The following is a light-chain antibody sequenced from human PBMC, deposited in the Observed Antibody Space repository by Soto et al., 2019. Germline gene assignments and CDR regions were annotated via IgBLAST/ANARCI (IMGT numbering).Light chain of an antibody. CDR1: QGISNY. J-gene: IGKJ4*01. CDR3: QKYNSAPLT. CDR2: AAS. Sequence: DIQMTQSPSSLAASVGDIVTITCRASQGISNYLAWYQQKPGNVPKLLIYAASTFQSGVPSRFSGSGSGTDFTLTISSLQPEDVATYDGQKYNSAPLTFGGGTKVEIK. V-gene: IGKV1-27*01.